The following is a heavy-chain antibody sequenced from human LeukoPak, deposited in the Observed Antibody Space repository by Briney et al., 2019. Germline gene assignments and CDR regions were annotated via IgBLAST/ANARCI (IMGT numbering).Heavy chain of an antibody. D-gene: IGHD1-14*01. Sequence: GGSLRLSCAASGFTFSNYEMYWVRQAPGKGLEYVSGISNNGGSSFYADSVKGRFTISRDNSKNTLYLQMSSLRAEDTAVYYCVKITSVTGGDCWGQGTRLTVSS. V-gene: IGHV3-64D*09. CDR3: VKITSVTGGDC. CDR2: ISNNGGSS. J-gene: IGHJ4*02. CDR1: GFTFSNYE.